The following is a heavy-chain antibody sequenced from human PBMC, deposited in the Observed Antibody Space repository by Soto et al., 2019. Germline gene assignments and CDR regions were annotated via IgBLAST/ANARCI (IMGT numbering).Heavy chain of an antibody. D-gene: IGHD4-17*01. Sequence: GGSLRLSCAASGFTFSNAWMSWVRQAPGKGLEWVGRIKSKTDGGTTDYAAPVKGRFTISRDDSKNTLYLQMNSLKTEDTAVYYCTAEEYDYGDYKPHRIDYWGQGTLVTVSS. CDR1: GFTFSNAW. CDR3: TAEEYDYGDYKPHRIDY. J-gene: IGHJ4*02. CDR2: IKSKTDGGTT. V-gene: IGHV3-15*01.